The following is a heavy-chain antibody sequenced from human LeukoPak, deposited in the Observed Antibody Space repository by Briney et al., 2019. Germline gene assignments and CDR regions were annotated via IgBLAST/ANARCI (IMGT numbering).Heavy chain of an antibody. Sequence: PSETLSLTCTVSGGSISSYYWSWIRQPAGKGLEWIGRIYTSGSTNYNPSLKSRVTISVDTSKNQFSLKLSSVTAADTAVYYCARVKRVFVQLWIFDYWGQGTLVTVSS. V-gene: IGHV4-4*07. CDR1: GGSISSYY. CDR3: ARVKRVFVQLWIFDY. CDR2: IYTSGST. J-gene: IGHJ4*02. D-gene: IGHD5-18*01.